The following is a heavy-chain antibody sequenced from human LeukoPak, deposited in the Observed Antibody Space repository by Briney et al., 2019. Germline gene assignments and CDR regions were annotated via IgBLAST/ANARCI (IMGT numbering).Heavy chain of an antibody. Sequence: GASVKVSCKHSVYTFTGYYIYWVRHAPGQGLEWMGWINPNSGATKYAQKFQGRVSMTRDTSISTAYMDLSSLKSNDTALYSCASGYTLLRDWGQGTLVTVSS. CDR1: VYTFTGYY. CDR3: ASGYTLLRD. D-gene: IGHD1-26*01. V-gene: IGHV1-2*02. J-gene: IGHJ4*02. CDR2: INPNSGAT.